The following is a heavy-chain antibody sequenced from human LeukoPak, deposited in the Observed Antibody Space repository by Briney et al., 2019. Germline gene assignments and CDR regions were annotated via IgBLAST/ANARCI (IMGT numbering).Heavy chain of an antibody. Sequence: GESLKISCTGSGYTFTNYWIGWVRQMPGKGLEWLGIIYPRDSDTRYNPSFQDQVTISVDKSIRTAYLQWISLKASDTAMYDCARHLGVVRGVVRYFDYWGQGTLVTVSS. J-gene: IGHJ4*02. CDR2: IYPRDSDT. V-gene: IGHV5-51*01. CDR3: ARHLGVVRGVVRYFDY. CDR1: GYTFTNYW. D-gene: IGHD3-10*01.